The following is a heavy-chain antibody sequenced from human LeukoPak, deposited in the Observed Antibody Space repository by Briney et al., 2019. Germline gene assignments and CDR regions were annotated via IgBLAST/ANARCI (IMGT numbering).Heavy chain of an antibody. CDR3: AKDSLLCSSTSCYAWYFDL. Sequence: GGSLRLSCAASGFTFSRYAMGWVRHAPGKGLEWVSAICGSGGSTYYADSVKGRFTISRDNSKNTLYLQMNSLRAEDTAVYYCAKDSLLCSSTSCYAWYFDLWGRGTLVTVSS. V-gene: IGHV3-23*01. CDR2: ICGSGGST. CDR1: GFTFSRYA. J-gene: IGHJ2*01. D-gene: IGHD2-2*01.